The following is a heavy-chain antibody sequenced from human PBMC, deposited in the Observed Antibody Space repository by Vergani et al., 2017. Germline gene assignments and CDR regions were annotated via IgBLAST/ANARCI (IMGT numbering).Heavy chain of an antibody. CDR1: GFTFSSYA. CDR3: ASGGADGSGLGAFDI. Sequence: EVQLLESGGGLVQPGGSLRLSCAASGFTFSSYAMSWVRQAPGKGLEWVSVIYSGGSTYYADSVKGRFTISRDNSKNTLYLQMNSLRAEDTAVYYCASGGADGSGLGAFDIWGQGTMVTVSS. J-gene: IGHJ3*02. V-gene: IGHV3-23*03. CDR2: IYSGGST. D-gene: IGHD3-10*01.